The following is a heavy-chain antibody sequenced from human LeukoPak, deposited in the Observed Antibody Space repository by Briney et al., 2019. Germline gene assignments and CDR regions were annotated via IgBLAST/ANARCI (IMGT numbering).Heavy chain of an antibody. CDR3: ARETMSSDWYRGNAFDI. D-gene: IGHD6-19*01. CDR2: ISSTSSTI. J-gene: IGHJ3*02. CDR1: GFTFSNYI. V-gene: IGHV3-48*04. Sequence: GGSLRLSCAASGFTFSNYIVNWVRQAPGKGLEWVSYISSTSSTIYYADSVKGRFTISRDNAKNSLYLQMNSLRAGDTAVYYCARETMSSDWYRGNAFDIWGQGTMVTVSS.